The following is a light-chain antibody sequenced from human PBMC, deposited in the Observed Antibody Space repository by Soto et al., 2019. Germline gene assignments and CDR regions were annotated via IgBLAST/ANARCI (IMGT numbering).Light chain of an antibody. CDR3: TSYTSSSTYV. CDR2: NVS. Sequence: LTQPASVSGAPGQSITISCTGTSSDVGGHNSVSWYQQHPGKAPKLMIYNVSNRPSGVSNRFSGSKSGNTASLTISGLLAEDEADYYCTSYTSSSTYVFGAGTKVTVL. J-gene: IGLJ1*01. V-gene: IGLV2-14*01. CDR1: SSDVGGHNS.